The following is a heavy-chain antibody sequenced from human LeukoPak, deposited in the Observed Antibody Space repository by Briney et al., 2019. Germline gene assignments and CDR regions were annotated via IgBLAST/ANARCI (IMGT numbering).Heavy chain of an antibody. CDR2: ISSSSSYI. CDR3: ARGGIKIFGVVQNWFDP. V-gene: IGHV3-21*01. Sequence: GGSLRLSCAASGFTFSSYSMNWVRQAPGKGLEWVSSISSSSSYIYYADSVKGRFTISRDNAKNSLYLQMNSLRAEDTAVYYCARGGIKIFGVVQNWFDPWGQGTLVTVSS. CDR1: GFTFSSYS. J-gene: IGHJ5*02. D-gene: IGHD3-3*01.